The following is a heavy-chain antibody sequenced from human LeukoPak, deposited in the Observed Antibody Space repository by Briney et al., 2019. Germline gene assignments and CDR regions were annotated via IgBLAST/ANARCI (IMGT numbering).Heavy chain of an antibody. V-gene: IGHV1-46*01. CDR1: GYTFTSYY. D-gene: IGHD5-18*01. Sequence: ASVKVSCKASGYTFTSYYMHWVRQAPGQGLEWMGIINPSGGSTSYAQKLQGRVTMTTDTSTSTAYMELRSLRSDDTAVYYCAREHVDTSFDIWGQGTMVTVSS. CDR2: INPSGGST. J-gene: IGHJ3*02. CDR3: AREHVDTSFDI.